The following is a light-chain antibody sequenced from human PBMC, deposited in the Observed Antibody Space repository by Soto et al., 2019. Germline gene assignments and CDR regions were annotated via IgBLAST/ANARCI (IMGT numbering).Light chain of an antibody. CDR3: QQYGSSPWT. CDR2: GAS. Sequence: EIVLTQSPGTLSLSPRERATLSCRASQSVSSSYLAWYQQKPGQAPRLLIYGASSRATDIPDRFSGSGSGTDFTLTISRLEPEDFAVYYCQQYGSSPWTFGQGTKVEIK. CDR1: QSVSSSY. V-gene: IGKV3-20*01. J-gene: IGKJ1*01.